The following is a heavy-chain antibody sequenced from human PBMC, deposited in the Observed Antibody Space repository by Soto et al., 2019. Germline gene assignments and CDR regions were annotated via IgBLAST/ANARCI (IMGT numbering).Heavy chain of an antibody. D-gene: IGHD3-22*01. CDR3: ARGRYYYDSSGYDI. V-gene: IGHV3-48*03. CDR2: VSSTGSSI. J-gene: IGHJ4*02. CDR1: GFTFGDYE. Sequence: EVQLVESGGGLVQPGGSLRLSCAASGFTFGDYEMNWVRQAPGKWLEWVSHVSSTGSSIYYADSVKGRFTTSRDNAKNSLSLQMNSLRAEDTAVYYCARGRYYYDSSGYDIWGQGTLVTVSS.